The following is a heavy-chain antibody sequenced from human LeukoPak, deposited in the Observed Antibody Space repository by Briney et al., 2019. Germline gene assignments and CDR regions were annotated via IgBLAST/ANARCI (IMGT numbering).Heavy chain of an antibody. CDR2: IYTSGST. Sequence: PSETLSLTCTVSGGSISSHYWSWIRQPAGKGLEWIGRIYTSGSTNYNPSLKSRVTMSVDTSKNQFSLKLSSVTAADTAVYYSARDLGAYYDSGGYFDYWGQGTLVTVSS. V-gene: IGHV4-4*07. D-gene: IGHD3-22*01. CDR1: GGSISSHY. J-gene: IGHJ4*02. CDR3: ARDLGAYYDSGGYFDY.